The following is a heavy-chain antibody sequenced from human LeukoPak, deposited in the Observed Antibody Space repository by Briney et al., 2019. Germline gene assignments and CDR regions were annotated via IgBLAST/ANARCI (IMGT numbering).Heavy chain of an antibody. CDR1: GFTFDDYA. J-gene: IGHJ4*02. CDR2: ISWSSGSI. V-gene: IGHV3-9*01. D-gene: IGHD3-10*01. CDR3: AKDGRYGSGSYSPHYYFDY. Sequence: GGSLRLSCAASGFTFDDYAMHWVRQAPGKGLEWVSGISWSSGSIGYADSVKGRFTISRGNAKNSLYLQMNSLRAEDTALYYCAKDGRYGSGSYSPHYYFDYWGQGTLVTVSS.